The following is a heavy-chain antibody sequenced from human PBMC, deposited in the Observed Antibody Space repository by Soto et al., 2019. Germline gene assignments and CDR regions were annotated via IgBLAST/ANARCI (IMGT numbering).Heavy chain of an antibody. D-gene: IGHD2-2*01. V-gene: IGHV1-3*01. J-gene: IGHJ5*02. CDR1: GYTFTSYA. Sequence: GASVKVSCKASGYTFTSYAMHWVRQAPGQRLEWMGWINAGNGNTKYSQKFQGRVTITRDTSASTAYMELSSLRSEDTAVYYCARVSVVPAAMSWFDPWGQGTLVTVSS. CDR2: INAGNGNT. CDR3: ARVSVVPAAMSWFDP.